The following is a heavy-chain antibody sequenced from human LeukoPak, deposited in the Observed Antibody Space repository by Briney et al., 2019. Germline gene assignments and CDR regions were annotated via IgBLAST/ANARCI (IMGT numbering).Heavy chain of an antibody. J-gene: IGHJ5*02. CDR2: IIPIFGTA. CDR1: GGTFSSYA. V-gene: IGHV1-69*13. CDR3: ARNPQSSSWYAGYWFDP. D-gene: IGHD6-13*01. Sequence: SVKVSCKASGGTFSSYAISWVRQAPGQGLEWMGGIIPIFGTANYAQKFQGRVTITADESTSTAYMELSRLRSDDTAVYYCARNPQSSSWYAGYWFDPWGQGTLVTVSS.